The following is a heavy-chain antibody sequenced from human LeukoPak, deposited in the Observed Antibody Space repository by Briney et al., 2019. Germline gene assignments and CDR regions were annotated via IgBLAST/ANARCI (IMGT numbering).Heavy chain of an antibody. Sequence: ASVKVSCKASGYTXXGXXXHXXXXXXGQGXXWXXWXNPNTSGTKYAQKFQGRVTMTKDTSISTAYMELTRLLFDDTAVYXCARDWGAGSKFDPWGQGTLVTVSS. CDR1: GYTXXGXX. CDR3: ARDWGAGSKFDP. J-gene: IGHJ5*02. V-gene: IGHV1-2*02. D-gene: IGHD3-10*01. CDR2: XNPNTSGT.